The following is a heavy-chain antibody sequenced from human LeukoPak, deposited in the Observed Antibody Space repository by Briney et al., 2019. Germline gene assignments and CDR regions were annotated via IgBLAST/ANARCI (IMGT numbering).Heavy chain of an antibody. J-gene: IGHJ5*02. CDR2: ISAYNGNT. CDR3: ARDYYDSSGYSNWFDP. D-gene: IGHD3-22*01. V-gene: IGHV1-18*01. Sequence: ASVKVSFKASGYTFTSYGISRVRQAPGQGLEWMGWISAYNGNTNYAQKLQGRVTMTTDTSTSTAYMELRSLRSDDTAVYYCARDYYDSSGYSNWFDPWGQATLVTVSS. CDR1: GYTFTSYG.